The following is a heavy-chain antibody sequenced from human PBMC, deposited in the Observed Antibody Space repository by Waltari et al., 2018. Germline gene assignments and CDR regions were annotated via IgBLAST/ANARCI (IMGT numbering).Heavy chain of an antibody. D-gene: IGHD6-19*01. J-gene: IGHJ4*02. CDR3: AREGSGWYSYYFDY. V-gene: IGHV1-2*02. CDR1: GYTFTGYY. CDR2: IHPNSGGT. Sequence: QVQLVQSGAEVKKPGASVKVSCKASGYTFTGYYMHWVRQAPGQGLEWMGWIHPNSGGTNYAQKCQGRVTMTRDTSISTAYMELSRRRSDDTAVYYCAREGSGWYSYYFDYWGQGTLVTVSS.